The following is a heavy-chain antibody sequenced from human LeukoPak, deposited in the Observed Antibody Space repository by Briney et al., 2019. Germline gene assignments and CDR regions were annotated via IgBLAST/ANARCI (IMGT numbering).Heavy chain of an antibody. Sequence: ASVTVSCKASGYTFTSYGISWVRQAPGQGLEWMGWISAYNGNTNYAQKLQGRVTMTTDTSTSTAYMELRSLRSDDTAVYYCARDNAPLRYYDFWSGYLYYYYYGMDVWGQGTTVTVSS. CDR3: ARDNAPLRYYDFWSGYLYYYYYGMDV. J-gene: IGHJ6*02. D-gene: IGHD3-3*01. V-gene: IGHV1-18*01. CDR2: ISAYNGNT. CDR1: GYTFTSYG.